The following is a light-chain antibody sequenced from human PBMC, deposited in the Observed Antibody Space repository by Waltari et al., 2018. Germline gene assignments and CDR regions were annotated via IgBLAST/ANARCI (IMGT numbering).Light chain of an antibody. Sequence: ELVMPQSPATLSVSPGERATPSCRASQSIGNNIAWYQQKPGQAPRLLIYGASTRAAGIPARFSGSASGTEFTLTISSLQSEDVAIYYCQHYINWPLTFGGGTKVESK. J-gene: IGKJ4*01. V-gene: IGKV3-15*01. CDR1: QSIGNN. CDR3: QHYINWPLT. CDR2: GAS.